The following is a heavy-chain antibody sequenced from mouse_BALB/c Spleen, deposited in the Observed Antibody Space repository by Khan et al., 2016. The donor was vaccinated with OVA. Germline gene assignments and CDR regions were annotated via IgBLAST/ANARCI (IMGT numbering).Heavy chain of an antibody. CDR2: IWSGGIT. CDR3: AKNRNGYFDY. Sequence: QVQLKESGPGLVQPSQSLSITCTVSGFSLTNYGVHWVRQSPGKGLEWLGVIWSGGITDYNETFISRLSISKDISKGQVFFKMNSLQANDTAIYYCAKNRNGYFDYWGQGTTLTVSS. D-gene: IGHD1-1*02. J-gene: IGHJ2*01. CDR1: GFSLTNYG. V-gene: IGHV2-2*02.